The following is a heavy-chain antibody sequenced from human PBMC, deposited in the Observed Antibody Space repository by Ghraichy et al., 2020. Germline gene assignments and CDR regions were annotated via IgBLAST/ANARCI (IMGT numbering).Heavy chain of an antibody. V-gene: IGHV3-64*02. D-gene: IGHD2-15*01. CDR3: ARKLGYCSGGTCYYDL. CDR1: GFTFSSYD. CDR2: ISRNGGST. J-gene: IGHJ4*02. Sequence: GGSLRLSCAASGFTFSSYDMHWVRQAPGKGLEYVSAISRNGGSTYYADSVKGRFTISRDNSKNTLYLQMGSLRAEDMAVYYCARKLGYCSGGTCYYDLWGQGTLVTV.